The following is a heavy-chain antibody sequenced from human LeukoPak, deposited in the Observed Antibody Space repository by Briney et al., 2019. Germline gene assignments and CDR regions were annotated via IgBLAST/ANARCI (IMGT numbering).Heavy chain of an antibody. J-gene: IGHJ4*02. CDR1: GGSISNSSSY. CDR3: ARIIVGATGGDYFDY. V-gene: IGHV4-39*01. CDR2: IYYSGST. Sequence: PSETLSLTCTVSGGSISNSSSYWGWIRQPPGKGLEWIGSIYYSGSTYYNPSLKSRVTISVDTSKNQFSLKLSSVTAADTAVYYCARIIVGATGGDYFDYWGQGTLVTVSS. D-gene: IGHD1-26*01.